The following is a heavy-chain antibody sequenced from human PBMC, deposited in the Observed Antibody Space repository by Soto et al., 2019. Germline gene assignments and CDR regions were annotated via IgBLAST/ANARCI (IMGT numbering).Heavy chain of an antibody. V-gene: IGHV3-23*01. CDR2: ISGSGST. J-gene: IGHJ6*03. CDR3: AKALRFTFTTGYYMDV. CDR1: GFTVSSYA. Sequence: EVQLLESGGGLVQPGGSLRLSCAASGFTVSSYAMSWVRQAPGKGLEWVSAISGSGSTYSEDSVKGRFTISRDSSKNTVYLEMNSLRAEDTAVYYCAKALRFTFTTGYYMDVWGRGTTVTVSS. D-gene: IGHD3-16*01.